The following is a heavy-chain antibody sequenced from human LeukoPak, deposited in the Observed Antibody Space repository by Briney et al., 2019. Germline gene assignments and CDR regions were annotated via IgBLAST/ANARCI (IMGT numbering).Heavy chain of an antibody. J-gene: IGHJ4*02. CDR1: GGSFSGYY. D-gene: IGHD6-19*01. Sequence: PSETLSLTCAVYGGSFSGYYWNWIRQPPGKGLEWIGEINHSGSTNYNPSLKSRVTISVDTSKNQFSLKLSSVTAADTAVYYCARGKQWLAYWGQGTLVTVSS. V-gene: IGHV4-34*01. CDR2: INHSGST. CDR3: ARGKQWLAY.